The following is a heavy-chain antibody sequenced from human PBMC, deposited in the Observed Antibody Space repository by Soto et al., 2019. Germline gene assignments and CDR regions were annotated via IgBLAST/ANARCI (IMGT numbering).Heavy chain of an antibody. Sequence: GESLKISCKGSGYSFTSYWIGWVRQMPGKGLEWMGIIYPGDSDTRYSPSFQGQVTISADKSISTAYLQWSSLKASDTAMYYCARAPVVAVSIGAFDIWGQGTMVTVSS. CDR3: ARAPVVAVSIGAFDI. CDR1: GYSFTSYW. D-gene: IGHD2-15*01. V-gene: IGHV5-51*01. CDR2: IYPGDSDT. J-gene: IGHJ3*02.